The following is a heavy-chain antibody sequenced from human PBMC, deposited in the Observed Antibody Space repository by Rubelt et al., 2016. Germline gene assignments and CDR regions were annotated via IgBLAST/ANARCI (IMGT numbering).Heavy chain of an antibody. V-gene: IGHV1-18*04. CDR2: ISAYNLQT. D-gene: IGHD3-16*01. J-gene: IGHJ4*02. Sequence: QVQLVQSGNEVTKPGASVRVSCKASGYTFTSHYITWVRQAPGQGLEWMGWISAYNLQTNYAQKFQGRLTMTTDTSTTTTVMGRGGLRSDDTACDYCARGVGGENLFDSWGQGILVAVSA. CDR1: GYTFTSHY. CDR3: ARGVGGENLFDS.